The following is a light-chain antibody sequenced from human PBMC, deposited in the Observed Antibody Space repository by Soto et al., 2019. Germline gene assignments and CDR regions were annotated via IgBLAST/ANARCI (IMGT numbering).Light chain of an antibody. CDR1: QDISTS. Sequence: DIQMTQSPSSLSASVGDRFTITCQASQDISTSLNWYQQRPGKAPKILIYHASSLETGVPSRFSGSGSGTEFTLTISSLQPDDFATYYCQHYNSYGAFGQGTKVDIK. CDR3: QHYNSYGA. CDR2: HAS. J-gene: IGKJ1*01. V-gene: IGKV1-5*01.